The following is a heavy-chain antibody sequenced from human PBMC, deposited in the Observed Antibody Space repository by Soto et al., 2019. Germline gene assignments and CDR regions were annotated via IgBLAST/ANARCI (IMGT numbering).Heavy chain of an antibody. D-gene: IGHD1-26*01. V-gene: IGHV3-33*01. J-gene: IGHJ6*03. CDR1: GFSFSSYG. CDR3: GRGQGGYYYYMNV. CDR2: IWYDGSNK. Sequence: ESGGGVVQPGGSLRLSCAASGFSFSSYGMHWVRQAPGKGLEWVAVIWYDGSNKYYADSVKGRFTISRDNSKNTLYLQMNSLRTEDTAVYYCGRGQGGYYYYMNVWGKGTTVTVSS.